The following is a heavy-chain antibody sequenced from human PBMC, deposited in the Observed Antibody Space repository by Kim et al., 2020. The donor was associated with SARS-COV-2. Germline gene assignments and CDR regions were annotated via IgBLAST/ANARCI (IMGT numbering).Heavy chain of an antibody. D-gene: IGHD3-10*01. Sequence: GGSLRLSCAASGFTFSSYEMNWVRQAPGKGLEWVSYISSSGSTIYYADSVKGRFTITRDNAKNSLYLQMNSLRAEDTAVYYCARVKVRVVRGAFDIWGQGTMVTVSS. CDR1: GFTFSSYE. J-gene: IGHJ3*02. CDR2: ISSSGSTI. V-gene: IGHV3-48*03. CDR3: ARVKVRVVRGAFDI.